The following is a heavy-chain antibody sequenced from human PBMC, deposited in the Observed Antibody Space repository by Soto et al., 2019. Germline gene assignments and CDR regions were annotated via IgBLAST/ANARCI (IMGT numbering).Heavy chain of an antibody. CDR2: IYHTGET. J-gene: IGHJ4*02. Sequence: SETLSLTCTVAGGYISSYYWSWIRKPPGKGLEWIGGIYHTGETYYNPSLTPRVTLSVDTSKNQFSLILNSVTAADTALYYCLRNEQWVGLTVYWGRGALVTVSS. D-gene: IGHD7-27*01. CDR3: LRNEQWVGLTVY. V-gene: IGHV4-59*04. CDR1: GGYISSYY.